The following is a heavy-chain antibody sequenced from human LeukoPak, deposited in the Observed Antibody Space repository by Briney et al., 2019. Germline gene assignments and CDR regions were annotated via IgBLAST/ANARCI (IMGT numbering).Heavy chain of an antibody. CDR1: GGSISSSSYY. Sequence: SETLSLTCTVSGGSISSSSYYWGWIRQPPGKGLEWLGNIYYSGSTYYNPSLKSRVTISVDTSKNQFSLKLSSVTAADTAVYYCASIPSSQYSYGSDYWGQGTLVTVSS. CDR2: IYYSGST. CDR3: ASIPSSQYSYGSDY. J-gene: IGHJ4*02. D-gene: IGHD5-18*01. V-gene: IGHV4-39*01.